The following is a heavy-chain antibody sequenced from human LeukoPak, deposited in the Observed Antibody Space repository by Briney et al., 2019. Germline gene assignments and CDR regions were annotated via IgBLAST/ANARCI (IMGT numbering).Heavy chain of an antibody. CDR1: GGSFSGYY. Sequence: SETLSLTCAVYGGSFSGYYWSWIRQPPGKGLEWFGEINLSGSTNYNPSLKSRVTIPVDTSKNQFSLKLSSVTAADTAVYYCARASRGSSTSANWFDPWGQGTLVTVSS. CDR3: ARASRGSSTSANWFDP. J-gene: IGHJ5*02. CDR2: INLSGST. D-gene: IGHD2-2*01. V-gene: IGHV4-34*01.